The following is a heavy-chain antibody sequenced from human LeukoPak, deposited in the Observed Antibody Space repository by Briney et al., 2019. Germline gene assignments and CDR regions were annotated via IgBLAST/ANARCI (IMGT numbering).Heavy chain of an antibody. V-gene: IGHV4-39*07. CDR1: GGSISSSSYC. CDR3: ARAITMKKIFDY. Sequence: SETLSLTCTVSGGSISSSSYCWGWLRQPPGKGLEWIGSIYYSGSTYYNPSLKSRVTISVDTSKNQFSLKLSSVTAADTAVYYCARAITMKKIFDYWGQGTLVTVSS. J-gene: IGHJ4*02. D-gene: IGHD3-22*01. CDR2: IYYSGST.